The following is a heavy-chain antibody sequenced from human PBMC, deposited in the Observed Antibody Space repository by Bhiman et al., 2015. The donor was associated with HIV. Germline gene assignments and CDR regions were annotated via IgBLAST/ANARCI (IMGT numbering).Heavy chain of an antibody. CDR1: GFSFSDSA. CDR3: TRLATLQFLDWSYGMDV. J-gene: IGHJ6*02. Sequence: EVQLVESGGGLVQPGGSLKLSCAASGFSFSDSAMHWVRQASGKGLEWVGRIRSESKSYATAYAASVKGRFTISRDDSKNTAYLQMNNLKTEDTAVYFCTRLATLQFLDWSYGMDVWGQGTTVTVSS. CDR2: IRSESKSYAT. V-gene: IGHV3-73*02. D-gene: IGHD3-3*01.